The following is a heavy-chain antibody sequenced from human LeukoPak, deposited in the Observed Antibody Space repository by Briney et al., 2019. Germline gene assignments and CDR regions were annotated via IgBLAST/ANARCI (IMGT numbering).Heavy chain of an antibody. CDR3: ARERYCTDGVCYSYFDF. J-gene: IGHJ4*02. V-gene: IGHV3-7*01. D-gene: IGHD2-8*01. CDR1: GFTFSDHY. CDR2: IKQDGSEK. Sequence: GGSLRLSCAASGFTFSDHYMDWVRQAPGKGLEWVANIKQDGSEKYYVDSVKGRFTISRDNAKNSLYLQMNSLRDEDTAVYYCARERYCTDGVCYSYFDFWGQGTLVTVSS.